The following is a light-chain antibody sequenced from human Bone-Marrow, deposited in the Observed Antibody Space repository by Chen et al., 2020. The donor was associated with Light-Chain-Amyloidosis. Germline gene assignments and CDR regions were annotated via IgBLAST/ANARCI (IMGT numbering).Light chain of an antibody. CDR3: CSYAGSYSLYV. J-gene: IGLJ1*01. CDR1: SSDVGGYDF. Sequence: QAALTQPRSVSGSPGQSVSISCTGTSSDVGGYDFVSWYQKHPVKAPKLMIYDVSKRPSGVPDPFSGSKSGNTASLTISGLQADDEADYYCCSYAGSYSLYVFGSGTKVTVL. CDR2: DVS. V-gene: IGLV2-11*01.